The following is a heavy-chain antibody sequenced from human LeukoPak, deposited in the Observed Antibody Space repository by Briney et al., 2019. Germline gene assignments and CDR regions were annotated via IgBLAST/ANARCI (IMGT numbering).Heavy chain of an antibody. D-gene: IGHD3-10*01. CDR3: AAGYYYSSGSSYMDV. V-gene: IGHV1-58*02. CDR1: GFTFTSST. J-gene: IGHJ6*03. Sequence: ASVKVSCKASGFTFTSSTMQWVRQARGQRLEWIGWIVVGSGNTNYAQKFQERVTITRDMSTGTVYMEVSSLRSEDTAVYYCAAGYYYSSGSSYMDVWGKGTTVTISS. CDR2: IVVGSGNT.